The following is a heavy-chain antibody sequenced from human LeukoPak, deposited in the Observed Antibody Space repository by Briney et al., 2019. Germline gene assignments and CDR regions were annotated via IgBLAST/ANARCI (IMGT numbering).Heavy chain of an antibody. V-gene: IGHV1-18*01. J-gene: IGHJ3*01. Sequence: ASVNVSCMTSGYTFINYGIIWVRQAPGQALEWMGWISAYPGNTNYAQKLQGRVTITTDTSTTTAYMELRSLRSDDTAVYYCARAAIAYCTGDCTPIDAFDVWGQGTMVTVSS. CDR3: ARAAIAYCTGDCTPIDAFDV. CDR2: ISAYPGNT. D-gene: IGHD2-21*02. CDR1: GYTFINYG.